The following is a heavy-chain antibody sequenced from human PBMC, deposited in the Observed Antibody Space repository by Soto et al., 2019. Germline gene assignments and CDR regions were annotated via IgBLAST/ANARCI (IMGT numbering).Heavy chain of an antibody. CDR2: IKSKTDGGTT. CDR1: GFTLNNAW. Sequence: EVQLVESGGGFVKPGGSLRLSCAASGFTLNNAWMNWVRQAPGKGLEWVGRIKSKTDGGTTDYAAPVKGRFTVSRDDSKNTLYLQMNSLKTEDTAVYYCTAGTGRSDFDYWGHGALVTVSS. J-gene: IGHJ4*01. CDR3: TAGTGRSDFDY. V-gene: IGHV3-15*01.